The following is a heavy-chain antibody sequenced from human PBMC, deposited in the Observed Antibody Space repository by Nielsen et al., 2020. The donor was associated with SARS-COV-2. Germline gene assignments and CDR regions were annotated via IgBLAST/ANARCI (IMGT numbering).Heavy chain of an antibody. Sequence: GGSLRLSCAASGFTISKAWMTWVRQVPGKGLEWVGRIKSKIDGGTADYAAPVRGRFTISRDDSKNTLSLQMNSLKTEDTAVYYCTTDVPEVITNCPFDYWGQGTLVTVSS. CDR2: IKSKIDGGTA. CDR1: GFTISKAW. D-gene: IGHD3-10*02. V-gene: IGHV3-15*01. J-gene: IGHJ4*02. CDR3: TTDVPEVITNCPFDY.